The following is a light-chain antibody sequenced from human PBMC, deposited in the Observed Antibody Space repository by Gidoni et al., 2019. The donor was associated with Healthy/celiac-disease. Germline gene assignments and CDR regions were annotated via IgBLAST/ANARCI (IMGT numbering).Light chain of an antibody. V-gene: IGLV2-14*01. CDR2: EVS. CDR3: SSYTSSSTPVV. Sequence: QSALTPPASVSGSPGQSITISCTGTSSDVGGYNYVYWYQQHPCKAPKLMIYEVSNRPSGVSNRFSGSKSGNTASLTISGLQAEDEADYYCSSYTSSSTPVVFGGGTKLTVL. J-gene: IGLJ2*01. CDR1: SSDVGGYNY.